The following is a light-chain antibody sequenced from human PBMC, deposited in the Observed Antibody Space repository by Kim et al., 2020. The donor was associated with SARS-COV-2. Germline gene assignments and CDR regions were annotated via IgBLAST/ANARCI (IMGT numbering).Light chain of an antibody. CDR3: QVWDSSSDHPDWV. J-gene: IGLJ3*02. V-gene: IGLV3-21*04. Sequence: SYELTQPPSVSVAPGKTARITCGGNNIGSKSVHWYQQQPGQAPVLVIYYDSDRPSGIPERFSGSNSGNTATLTISRVEAGDEADYYCQVWDSSSDHPDWVFGGGTQLTVL. CDR2: YDS. CDR1: NIGSKS.